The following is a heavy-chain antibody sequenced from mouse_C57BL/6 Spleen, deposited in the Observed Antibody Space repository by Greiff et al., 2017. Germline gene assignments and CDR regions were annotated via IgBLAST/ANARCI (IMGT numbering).Heavy chain of an antibody. CDR1: GFTFSSYA. CDR3: TRDRGSSYAMDY. V-gene: IGHV5-9-1*02. CDR2: ISSGGDYI. J-gene: IGHJ4*01. D-gene: IGHD1-1*01. Sequence: EVKLMESGEGLVKPGGSLKLSCAASGFTFSSYAMSWVRQTPEKRLEWVAYISSGGDYIYYADTVKGRFTISRDNARNTLYLQMSSLKSEDTAMYYCTRDRGSSYAMDYWGQGTSVTVSS.